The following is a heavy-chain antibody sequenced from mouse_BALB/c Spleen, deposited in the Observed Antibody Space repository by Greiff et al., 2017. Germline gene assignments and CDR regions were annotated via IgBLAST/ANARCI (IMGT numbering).Heavy chain of an antibody. Sequence: VQLKESGPGLVAPSQSLSITCTVSGFSLTSYDISWIRQPPGKGLEWLGVIWTGGGTNYNSAFMSRLSISKDNSKSQVFLKMNSLQTDDTAIYYCVREGYGNYGAMDYWGQGTSVTVSS. CDR2: IWTGGGT. CDR1: GFSLTSYD. CDR3: VREGYGNYGAMDY. V-gene: IGHV2-9-2*01. D-gene: IGHD2-1*01. J-gene: IGHJ4*01.